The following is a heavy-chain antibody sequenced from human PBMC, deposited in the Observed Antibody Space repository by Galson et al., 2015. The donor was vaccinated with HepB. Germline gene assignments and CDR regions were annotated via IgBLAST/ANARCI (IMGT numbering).Heavy chain of an antibody. CDR3: ARQRYIVVVPAAIDY. J-gene: IGHJ4*02. CDR2: IYYSGST. Sequence: ETLSLTCTVSGGSISSSSYYWGWIRQPPGKGLEWTGSIYYSGSTYYNPSLKSRVTISVDTSKNQFSLKLSSVTAADTAVYYCARQRYIVVVPAAIDYWGQGTLVTVSS. V-gene: IGHV4-39*01. D-gene: IGHD2-2*01. CDR1: GGSISSSSYY.